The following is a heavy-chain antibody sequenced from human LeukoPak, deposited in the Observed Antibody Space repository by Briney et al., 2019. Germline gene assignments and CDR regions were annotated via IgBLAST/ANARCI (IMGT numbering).Heavy chain of an antibody. CDR3: AREGLLVAGDPPNLD. CDR1: GFTFGDYA. V-gene: IGHV3-21*01. CDR2: ISSTSTYI. Sequence: GGSLRLSCTASGFTFGDYAMSWVRQAPGRGLEWVSSISSTSTYIYYADSVKGRFTISRDNAKNSLYLQMNSLRAEDTAMYYCAREGLLVAGDPPNLDWGQGTLVTVSS. J-gene: IGHJ4*02. D-gene: IGHD6-19*01.